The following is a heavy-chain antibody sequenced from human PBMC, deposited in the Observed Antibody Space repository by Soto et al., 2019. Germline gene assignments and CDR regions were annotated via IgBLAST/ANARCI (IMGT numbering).Heavy chain of an antibody. D-gene: IGHD3-10*01. CDR1: GGSFSGYY. CDR2: INHSGST. CDR3: ARAPSNMVRGVIDY. J-gene: IGHJ4*02. Sequence: QVQLQQWGAGLLKPSETLSLTCAVYGGSFSGYYWSWIRQPPGKGLEWIGEINHSGSTNYNPSLKSRVTISVDTSKNQFSLKLSYVTAADTAVYYCARAPSNMVRGVIDYWGQGTLVTVSS. V-gene: IGHV4-34*01.